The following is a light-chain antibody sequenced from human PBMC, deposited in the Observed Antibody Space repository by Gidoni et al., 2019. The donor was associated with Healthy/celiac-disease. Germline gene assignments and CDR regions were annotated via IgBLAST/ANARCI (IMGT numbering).Light chain of an antibody. Sequence: DIQMTQSPSSLSASVGHRVTITCRASQSISSYLNWYQQKPGKAPKLLIYAASSLQIGVPSRFSGSGSGTDFTLTISSLQPEDFATYYCQQSYSTPLTFGGXTKVEIK. V-gene: IGKV1-39*01. CDR1: QSISSY. CDR2: AAS. CDR3: QQSYSTPLT. J-gene: IGKJ4*01.